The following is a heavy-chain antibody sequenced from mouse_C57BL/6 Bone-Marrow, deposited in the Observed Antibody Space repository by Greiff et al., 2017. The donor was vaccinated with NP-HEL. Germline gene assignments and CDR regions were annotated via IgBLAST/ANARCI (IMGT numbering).Heavy chain of an antibody. CDR3: ARNEGGYYWYVDV. CDR2: IWSGGST. CDR1: GFSFTSYG. Sequence: QVQLKQSGPGLVQPSQSLSITCTVSGFSFTSYGVHWVRQSPGKGLEWLGVIWSGGSTDYNAAFISRLSISKDNSKSQVFFKMNSLKADDTAIYYCARNEGGYYWYVDVWGTGTTVTVSS. J-gene: IGHJ1*03. V-gene: IGHV2-2*01.